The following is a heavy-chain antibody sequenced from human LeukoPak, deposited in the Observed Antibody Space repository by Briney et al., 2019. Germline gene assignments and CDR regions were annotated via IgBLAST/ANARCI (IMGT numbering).Heavy chain of an antibody. CDR3: ARVGGYYDSSGYYYHLDY. CDR2: IYYSGST. D-gene: IGHD3-22*01. V-gene: IGHV4-59*01. Sequence: SETLSLTCTVSGGSISSYYWSWIRQPPGKGLEWIGYIYYSGSTNYNPSLKRRVTISVDTSKNQFSLKLSSVTAADTAVYYCARVGGYYDSSGYYYHLDYWGQGTLVTVSS. CDR1: GGSISSYY. J-gene: IGHJ4*02.